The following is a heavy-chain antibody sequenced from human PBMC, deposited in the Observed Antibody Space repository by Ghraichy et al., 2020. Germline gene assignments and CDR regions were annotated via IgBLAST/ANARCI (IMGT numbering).Heavy chain of an antibody. CDR2: IQSNGKT. V-gene: IGHV4-38-2*02. CDR1: GSFISSGYY. J-gene: IGHJ5*02. D-gene: IGHD3-10*01. CDR3: PSDPSGVQDDKRFDP. Sequence: SETLSLTCSVFGSFISSGYYCAWIRQPPGGGLGWIATIQSNGKTPNNPSLRSRDTISMETPKNHFSLEMRSLTAADTAVYYCPSDPSGVQDDKRFDPGGQGMLVTVSA.